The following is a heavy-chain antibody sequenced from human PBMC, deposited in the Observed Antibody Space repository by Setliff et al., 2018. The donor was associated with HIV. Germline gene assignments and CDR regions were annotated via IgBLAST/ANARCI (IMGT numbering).Heavy chain of an antibody. Sequence: QPGGSLRLSCVAAGFTFSNYGMHWVRQAPGRGLEWVAIIRFDGSNTEYTDSVKGRFTISRDNSKNTLYLQTNSLRAEDTAVYYCARDPTRALRPVGWGQGTLVTVSS. V-gene: IGHV3-30*02. D-gene: IGHD6-6*01. CDR1: GFTFSNYG. CDR2: IRFDGSNT. J-gene: IGHJ4*02. CDR3: ARDPTRALRPVG.